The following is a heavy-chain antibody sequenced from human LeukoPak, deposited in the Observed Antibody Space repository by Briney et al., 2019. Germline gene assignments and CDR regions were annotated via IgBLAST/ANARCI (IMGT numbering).Heavy chain of an antibody. CDR1: GYTFTNYA. CDR2: INAGNGVT. Sequence: EASVKVSCKASGYTFTNYAMNWVRQAPGQRLEWMGWINAGNGVTKYSQKFQGRVTITRDTSASTAYMELSSLRSEDTAVYYCARVGAVVPGAMAFDMWGQGTVVTVSS. V-gene: IGHV1-3*01. D-gene: IGHD2-2*01. CDR3: ARVGAVVPGAMAFDM. J-gene: IGHJ3*02.